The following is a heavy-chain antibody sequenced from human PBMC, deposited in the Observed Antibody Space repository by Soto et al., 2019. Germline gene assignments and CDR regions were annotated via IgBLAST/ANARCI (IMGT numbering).Heavy chain of an antibody. CDR1: GFTFSSYA. CDR3: ARWGPIASASLYYYGMDV. V-gene: IGHV3-23*01. CDR2: ISGSGGST. Sequence: EVQLLESGGGLVQPGGSLRLSCAASGFTFSSYAMSWVRQAPGKGLEWVSAISGSGGSTYYADSVKGRFTISRDNSKNTLYLQMNSLRAEDTAVYYCARWGPIASASLYYYGMDVWGQGTTVTVSS. D-gene: IGHD6-13*01. J-gene: IGHJ6*02.